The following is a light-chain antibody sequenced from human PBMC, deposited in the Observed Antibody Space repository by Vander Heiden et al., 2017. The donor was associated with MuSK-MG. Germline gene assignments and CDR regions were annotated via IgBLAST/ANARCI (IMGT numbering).Light chain of an antibody. J-gene: IGLJ3*02. CDR2: RDN. Sequence: QSVLTQPPSASGTPGQRVTISCSGISSNVGPNTVNWYQQFPRTAPKLLIYRDNQRPSGVPDRFSGSKSGTSASLAISGLQSEDEADYYCAAWHDSLNGWVFGGGTKLTIL. V-gene: IGLV1-44*01. CDR3: AAWHDSLNGWV. CDR1: SSNVGPNT.